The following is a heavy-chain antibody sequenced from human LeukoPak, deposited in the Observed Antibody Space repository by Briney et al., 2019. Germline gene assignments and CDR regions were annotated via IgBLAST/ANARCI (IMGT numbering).Heavy chain of an antibody. CDR3: ARLIYCSGGNCNLGYFDY. CDR2: ISHSGGA. J-gene: IGHJ4*02. CDR1: GGSLSSYY. V-gene: IGHV4-34*01. D-gene: IGHD2-15*01. Sequence: SETLSLTCAVYGGSLSSYYWTWVRQPPGKGLEWIGEISHSGGANYSPSLKSRVTISLDTSKNQFSLRLTSVTAADTAVYYCARLIYCSGGNCNLGYFDYWGQGTLVTVSS.